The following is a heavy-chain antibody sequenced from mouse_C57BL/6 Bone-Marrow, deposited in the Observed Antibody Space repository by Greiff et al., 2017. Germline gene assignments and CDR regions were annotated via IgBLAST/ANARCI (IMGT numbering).Heavy chain of an antibody. V-gene: IGHV1-55*01. CDR2: IYPGSGST. J-gene: IGHJ4*01. D-gene: IGHD2-5*01. CDR3: ARRDSNFYYAMDY. CDR1: GYTFTSYW. Sequence: VQLQQPGAELVKPGASVKMSCKASGYTFTSYWITWVKQRPGQGLEWIGDIYPGSGSTNYNEKFKSKATLTVDTSSSAAYMQLSSLTSEDSAVYYCARRDSNFYYAMDYWGQGTSVTVSS.